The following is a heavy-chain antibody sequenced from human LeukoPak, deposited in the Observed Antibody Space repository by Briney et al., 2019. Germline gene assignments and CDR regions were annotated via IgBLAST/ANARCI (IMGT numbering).Heavy chain of an antibody. J-gene: IGHJ4*02. V-gene: IGHV4-59*01. CDR3: ARERGTRMYFDY. D-gene: IGHD1/OR15-1a*01. CDR1: GGSISSYY. CDR2: IYYSGST. Sequence: SETLSLTCTVSGGSISSYYWSWIRQPPGKGLEWIGYIYYSGSTNYNPSLKSRVTISVDTSKNQFSLKLSSVTAADTAVYYCARERGTRMYFDYWGQGTLVTVSS.